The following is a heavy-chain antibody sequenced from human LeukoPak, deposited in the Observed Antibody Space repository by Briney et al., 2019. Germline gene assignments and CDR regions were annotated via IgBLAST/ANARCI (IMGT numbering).Heavy chain of an antibody. CDR2: IYHSGST. J-gene: IGHJ3*02. CDR3: ARSLWFEEYDAFDI. V-gene: IGHV4-38-2*01. D-gene: IGHD3-10*01. Sequence: SETLSLTCAVSGYSISSGYYWGWIRQPPGKGLEWIGSIYHSGSTYYNPSLKSRVTISVDTSKNQFSLKLSSVTAADTAVYYCARSLWFEEYDAFDIWGQGTMVTVSS. CDR1: GYSISSGYY.